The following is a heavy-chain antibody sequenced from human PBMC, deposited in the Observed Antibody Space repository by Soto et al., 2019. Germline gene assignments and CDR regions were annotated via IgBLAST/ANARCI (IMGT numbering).Heavy chain of an antibody. J-gene: IGHJ6*03. CDR3: APARDYGSTLYYYMDV. CDR2: IVVGSGNT. CDR1: GFTFTSSV. D-gene: IGHD4-17*01. Sequence: SVKVSCKASGFTFTSSVMQWVRQARGQRLEWIGWIVVGSGNTNYAQKFQERVTITRDMSTSTAYMELSSLRSEDTAVYYCAPARDYGSTLYYYMDVWGKGTTVTVSS. V-gene: IGHV1-58*02.